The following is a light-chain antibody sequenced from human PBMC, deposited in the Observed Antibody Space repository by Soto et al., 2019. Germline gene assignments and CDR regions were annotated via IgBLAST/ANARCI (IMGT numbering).Light chain of an antibody. V-gene: IGKV1-39*01. CDR1: QSISNY. CDR2: AGS. J-gene: IGKJ4*01. Sequence: DMEMTQSPSSLSASVGDRVTITCRASQSISNYLNWYQHKPGKVPKLLIYAGSSLQSGVPTRFSGSGSGTDFTLTINSLQPEDFATYYCQQSYGTPLTFGGGTKIEIK. CDR3: QQSYGTPLT.